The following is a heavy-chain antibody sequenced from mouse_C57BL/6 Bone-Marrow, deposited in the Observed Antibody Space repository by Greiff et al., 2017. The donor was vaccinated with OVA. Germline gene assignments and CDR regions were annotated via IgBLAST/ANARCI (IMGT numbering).Heavy chain of an antibody. D-gene: IGHD3-2*02. CDR2: IHPNSGST. J-gene: IGHJ2*01. CDR3: ARVQLRLRFSYYFDY. Sequence: QVQLKESGAELARPGASVKLSCKASGYTFTSYWMHWVKQRPGQGLEWIGMIHPNSGSTNYNEKFKSKATLTVDKSSSTAYMQLSSLTSEDSAVYYCARVQLRLRFSYYFDYWGQGTTLTVSS. V-gene: IGHV1-64*01. CDR1: GYTFTSYW.